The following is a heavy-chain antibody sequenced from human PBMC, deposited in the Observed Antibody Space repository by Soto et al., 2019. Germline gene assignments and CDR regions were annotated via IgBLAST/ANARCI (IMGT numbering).Heavy chain of an antibody. CDR1: GYTFTSYG. D-gene: IGHD5-18*01. CDR2: ISAYNGNT. V-gene: IGHV1-18*04. J-gene: IGHJ4*02. CDR3: ARDHNQLRGYSYGSSSFDY. Sequence: SVKVSCKASGYTFTSYGISWVRQAPGQGLEWMGWISAYNGNTNYAQKLQGRVTMTTDTSTSTAYMELRSLRSDDTAVYYCARDHNQLRGYSYGSSSFDYWGQGTLVTVSS.